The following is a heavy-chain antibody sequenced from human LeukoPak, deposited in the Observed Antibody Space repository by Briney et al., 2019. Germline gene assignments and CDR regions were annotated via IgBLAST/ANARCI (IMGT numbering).Heavy chain of an antibody. D-gene: IGHD3-10*01. CDR1: GFTFSSYA. V-gene: IGHV3-23*01. J-gene: IGHJ4*02. CDR3: AKDGIRDRGPSMVRGVIN. CDR2: ISGSGGST. Sequence: QPGGSLRLSCAASGFTFSSYAMSWVRQAPGKGLEWVSAISGSGGSTYYADSVKGRFTISRDNSKNTLYLQMNSLRAEDTAVYYCAKDGIRDRGPSMVRGVINWGQGTLVTVSS.